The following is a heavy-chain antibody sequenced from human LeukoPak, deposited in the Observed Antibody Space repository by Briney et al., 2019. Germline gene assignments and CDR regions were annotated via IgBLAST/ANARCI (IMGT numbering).Heavy chain of an antibody. D-gene: IGHD1-26*01. Sequence: GASVKVSCKASGGTFSSYATSWVRQAPGQGLEWKGRIIPIFGTANYAQKFQGRVTITTDESTSTAYMELSSLRSEDTAVCYCASYEWELLRGYFDYWGQGTLVTVSS. CDR3: ASYEWELLRGYFDY. V-gene: IGHV1-69*05. CDR2: IIPIFGTA. CDR1: GGTFSSYA. J-gene: IGHJ4*02.